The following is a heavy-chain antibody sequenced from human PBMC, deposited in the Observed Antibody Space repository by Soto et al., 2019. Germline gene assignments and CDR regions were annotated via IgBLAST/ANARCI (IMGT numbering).Heavy chain of an antibody. J-gene: IGHJ4*02. CDR1: GGTFSSYA. V-gene: IGHV1-69*01. Sequence: QVQLVQSGAEVQKPGSSVKVSCKASGGTFSSYAISWVRQAPGQGLEWMGGIIPIFGTANYAQKFQGRVTITADESKSKAYMELSSLRSEDTAVYYCARDQYLIGGVYPYFDYWGQGTLVTVSS. CDR3: ARDQYLIGGVYPYFDY. CDR2: IIPIFGTA. D-gene: IGHD3-16*01.